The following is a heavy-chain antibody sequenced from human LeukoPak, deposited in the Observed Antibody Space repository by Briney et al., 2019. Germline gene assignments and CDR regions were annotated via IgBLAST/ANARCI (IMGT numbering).Heavy chain of an antibody. CDR3: ARLVDTAMVYYFDY. CDR1: EYTFTGNY. D-gene: IGHD5-18*01. Sequence: ASVKVSCKASEYTFTGNYMHCVRQAPGQGLEWMGWINPNSGGTNYAQKFQGRVTMTRDTSISTAYMELSRLRSDDTAVYYCARLVDTAMVYYFDYWGQGTLVTVSS. J-gene: IGHJ4*02. V-gene: IGHV1-2*02. CDR2: INPNSGGT.